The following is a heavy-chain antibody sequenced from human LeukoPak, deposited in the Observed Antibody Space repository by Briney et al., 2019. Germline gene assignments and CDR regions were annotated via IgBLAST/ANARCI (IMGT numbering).Heavy chain of an antibody. CDR3: ARDLDSSGSFGY. D-gene: IGHD3-22*01. Sequence: PSETLSLTCTVSGGSISSGDYYWSWIRQPPGTGLEWIGYIYYSGSTYYNPSLKSRVTISVDTSKNQFSLKLSSVTAADTAVYYCARDLDSSGSFGYWGQGTLVTVSS. J-gene: IGHJ4*02. CDR1: GGSISSGDYY. V-gene: IGHV4-30-4*01. CDR2: IYYSGST.